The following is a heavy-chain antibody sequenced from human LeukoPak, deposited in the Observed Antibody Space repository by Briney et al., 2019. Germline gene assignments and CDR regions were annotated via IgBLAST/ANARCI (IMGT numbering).Heavy chain of an antibody. V-gene: IGHV3-15*01. CDR3: TTQGPYDILTGFGYYFDY. CDR1: GFTFSNAW. D-gene: IGHD3-9*01. CDR2: IKSKTDGGTT. Sequence: GGSLRLSCAASGFTFSNAWMSWVRQAPGTGLEWVGRIKSKTDGGTTDYAAPVKGRFTISRDDSKNTLYLQMNSLKTEDTAVYYCTTQGPYDILTGFGYYFDYWGQGTLVTVSS. J-gene: IGHJ4*02.